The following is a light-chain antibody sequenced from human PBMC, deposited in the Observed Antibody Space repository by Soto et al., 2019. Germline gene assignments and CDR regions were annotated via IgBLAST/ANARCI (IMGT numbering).Light chain of an antibody. CDR2: CDS. CDR1: HTIATY. Sequence: IQMTQSPSSLSASVGDGVTLTCRASHTIATYLNWYQQKPGQVPEVLIYCDSRLHVGVPSRFTGSGYGTEFIPTINKLQPEDFAIYYFQQYYYYPRTFGQGTKLEVK. V-gene: IGKV1-39*01. CDR3: QQYYYYPRT. J-gene: IGKJ2*02.